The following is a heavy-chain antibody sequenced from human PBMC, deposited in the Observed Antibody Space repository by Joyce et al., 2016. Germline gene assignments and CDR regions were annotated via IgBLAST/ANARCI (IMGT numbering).Heavy chain of an antibody. CDR2: IYWDDDK. V-gene: IGHV2-5*02. J-gene: IGHJ4*02. D-gene: IGHD5-12*01. CDR1: GFSLSTRGVG. CDR3: AHRPNSGYDPSAFDF. Sequence: QITLKESGPTLVKPTQTPTPTCSFSGFSLSTRGVGVGWIRQPPGKALEWLALIYWDDDKRYSPSLKSRLTITKDTSRNQVVLTMTNMDPVDTATYYCAHRPNSGYDPSAFDFWGQGTLVTVSS.